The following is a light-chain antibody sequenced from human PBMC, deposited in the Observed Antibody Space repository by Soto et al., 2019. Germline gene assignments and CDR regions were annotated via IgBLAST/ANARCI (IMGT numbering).Light chain of an antibody. V-gene: IGKV1-39*01. CDR2: AAS. CDR1: QTIRSF. CDR3: QQSYSTPFP. Sequence: DIQMTQSPSSLSASVGDRVTISCRASQTIRSFLHWFQQRPGKAPKLLIYAASSLQGGVPSRFSGSGSGTDFTLTISSLQPEDFAIYYCQQSYSTPFPFGPGTKVDIK. J-gene: IGKJ3*01.